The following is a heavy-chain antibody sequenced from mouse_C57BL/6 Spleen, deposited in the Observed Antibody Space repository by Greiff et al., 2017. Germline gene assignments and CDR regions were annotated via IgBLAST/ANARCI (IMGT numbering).Heavy chain of an antibody. Sequence: QVQLKQPGAELVKPGASVKMSCKASGYTFTSYWITWVKQRPGQGLEWIGDIYPGSGSSNYNEKFKSKATLTVDTSSSTAYMQLSSLTSEDSAVYYCARRNYDVGFAYWGQGTLVTVSA. D-gene: IGHD2-4*01. CDR1: GYTFTSYW. J-gene: IGHJ3*01. V-gene: IGHV1-55*01. CDR2: IYPGSGSS. CDR3: ARRNYDVGFAY.